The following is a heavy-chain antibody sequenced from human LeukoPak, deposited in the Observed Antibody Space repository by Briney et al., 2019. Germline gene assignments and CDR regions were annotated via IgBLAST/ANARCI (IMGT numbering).Heavy chain of an antibody. D-gene: IGHD3-22*01. CDR2: INAGNGNT. CDR3: ARAHDSSGYYPKYYFDY. CDR1: GYTFTSYA. Sequence: ASVKVSCKASGYTFTSYAMHWVRQAPGQRLEWMGWINAGNGNTKYSQKFQGRVTMTRDTSTSTVYMELSSLRSEDTAVYYCARAHDSSGYYPKYYFDYWGQGTLVTVSS. V-gene: IGHV1-3*01. J-gene: IGHJ4*02.